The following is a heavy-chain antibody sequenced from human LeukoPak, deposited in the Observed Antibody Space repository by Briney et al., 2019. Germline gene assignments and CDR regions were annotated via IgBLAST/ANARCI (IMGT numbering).Heavy chain of an antibody. CDR2: IIPIFGTA. CDR1: GGTFSSYA. CDR3: ARDRSYSSGWYKNALDI. D-gene: IGHD6-19*01. Sequence: SVKVSCKASGGTFSSYAISWVRQAPGQGLEWMGGIIPIFGTANYAQKFQGRVTITADESTSTAYMELSSLRSEDTAVYYCARDRSYSSGWYKNALDIWGQGTMVTVSS. V-gene: IGHV1-69*01. J-gene: IGHJ3*02.